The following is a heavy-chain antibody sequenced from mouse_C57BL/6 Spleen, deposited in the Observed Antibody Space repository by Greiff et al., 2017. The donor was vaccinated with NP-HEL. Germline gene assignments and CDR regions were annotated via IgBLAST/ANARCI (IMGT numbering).Heavy chain of an antibody. CDR1: GFTFSDYY. V-gene: IGHV5-16*01. CDR3: ARGDYYGNYAFAY. J-gene: IGHJ3*01. D-gene: IGHD2-1*01. Sequence: EVQLMESEGGLVQPGSSMKLSCTASGFTFSDYYMAWVRQVPEKGLEWVANINYDGSSTYYLDSLKSRFIISRDNAKNILYLQMSSLKSEDTATYYCARGDYYGNYAFAYWGQGTLVTVSA. CDR2: INYDGSST.